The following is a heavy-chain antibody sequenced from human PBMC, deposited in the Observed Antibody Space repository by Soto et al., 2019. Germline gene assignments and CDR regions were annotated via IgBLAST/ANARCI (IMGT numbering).Heavy chain of an antibody. D-gene: IGHD7-27*01. Sequence: GGSLRLSCAAFGFKISSSSMNWVRQAPGRGLEWVAYISSSSSYIYYADSVKGRFTISRDNAKNSLYLQMNSLRAEDTAVYYCARSNWGYDYWGQGTLVTASP. CDR3: ARSNWGYDY. V-gene: IGHV3-21*05. CDR1: GFKISSSS. J-gene: IGHJ4*02. CDR2: ISSSSSYI.